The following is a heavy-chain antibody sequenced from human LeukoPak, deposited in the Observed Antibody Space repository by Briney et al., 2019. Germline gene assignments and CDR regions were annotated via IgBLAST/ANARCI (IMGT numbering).Heavy chain of an antibody. D-gene: IGHD6-19*01. Sequence: SETLSLTCTVSGDSISSGDYYWSWIRQPPGKGLEWIGYIYYSGRTYYNPSLKSRVTISVDTSKNQFSLKLSSVTAADTAVYFCARQLRGEAVAGHLQPFDYWGQGTLVTVSS. CDR3: ARQLRGEAVAGHLQPFDY. V-gene: IGHV4-30-4*01. J-gene: IGHJ4*02. CDR1: GDSISSGDYY. CDR2: IYYSGRT.